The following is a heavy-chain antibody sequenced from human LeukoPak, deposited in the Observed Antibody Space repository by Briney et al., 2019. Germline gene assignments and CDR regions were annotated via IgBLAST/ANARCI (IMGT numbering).Heavy chain of an antibody. J-gene: IGHJ6*02. D-gene: IGHD6-13*01. V-gene: IGHV3-48*03. CDR2: ISSSGSTI. CDR1: GFTFSSYE. CDR3: GTLSAEPQQLAYYYYGMDV. Sequence: GGSLRLSCAASGFTFSSYEMSWVRQAPGKGLEWVSYISSSGSTIYYADSVKGRFTISRDNAKNSLYLQMNSLRAEDTAVYYCGTLSAEPQQLAYYYYGMDVWGQGTTVTVSS.